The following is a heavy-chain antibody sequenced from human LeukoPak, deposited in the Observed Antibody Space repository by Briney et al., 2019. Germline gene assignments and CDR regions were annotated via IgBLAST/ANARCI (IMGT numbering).Heavy chain of an antibody. CDR1: GYTFTGYY. Sequence: ASVTVSCKASGYTFTGYYMHWVRQAPGQGLEWMGWINPNSGGTNYAQKFQGRVTMTRDTSISTAYMELSRLRSDDTAVYYCARDLSGSYPYYFDYWGQGTLVTVSS. D-gene: IGHD1-26*01. V-gene: IGHV1-2*02. CDR3: ARDLSGSYPYYFDY. CDR2: INPNSGGT. J-gene: IGHJ4*02.